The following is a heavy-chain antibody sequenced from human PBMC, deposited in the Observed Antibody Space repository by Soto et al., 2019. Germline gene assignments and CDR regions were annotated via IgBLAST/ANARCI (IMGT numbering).Heavy chain of an antibody. CDR1: GGSFSCYY. J-gene: IGHJ4*02. CDR2: INHSGST. V-gene: IGHV4-34*01. D-gene: IGHD2-2*01. Sequence: PSETLSLTCAVYGGSFSCYYWSWIRQPPGKGLEWIGEINHSGSTNYNPSLKSRVTISVDTSKNQFSLKLSSVTAADTAVYYCARKVVVPAARGTFDYWGQGTLVTVS. CDR3: ARKVVVPAARGTFDY.